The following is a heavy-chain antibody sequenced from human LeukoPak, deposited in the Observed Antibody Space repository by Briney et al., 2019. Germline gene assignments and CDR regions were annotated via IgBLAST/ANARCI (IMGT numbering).Heavy chain of an antibody. CDR1: GYSFSSYG. D-gene: IGHD6-13*01. V-gene: IGHV1-18*01. J-gene: IGHJ4*02. CDR2: ISVYNGNT. Sequence: ASVKVSCKASGYSFSSYGISWVRQAPGQGLEWMGWISVYNGNTNYAQNLQGRVTMTTDTSTSTAYMELRSLRSDDTAVFYCERETRYGSTWYYDHWGQGTLVTVAS. CDR3: ERETRYGSTWYYDH.